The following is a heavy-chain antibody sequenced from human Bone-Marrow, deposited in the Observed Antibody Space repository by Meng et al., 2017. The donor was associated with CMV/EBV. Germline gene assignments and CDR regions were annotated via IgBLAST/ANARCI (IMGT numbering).Heavy chain of an antibody. Sequence: SETLSLTCTVSGYSISSGYYWGWIRRPPGKGLEWIGSIYHSGSTYYNPSLKSRVTISVDTSKNQFSLKLSSVTAADTAVYYCARGGAVAGREADWGQGTLVTVSS. CDR1: GYSISSGYY. V-gene: IGHV4-38-2*02. D-gene: IGHD6-19*01. CDR3: ARGGAVAGREAD. J-gene: IGHJ4*02. CDR2: IYHSGST.